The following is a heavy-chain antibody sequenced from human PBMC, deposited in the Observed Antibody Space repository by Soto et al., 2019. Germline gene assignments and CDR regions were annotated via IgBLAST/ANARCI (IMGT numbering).Heavy chain of an antibody. CDR1: GGSLSSYY. Sequence: SETLSLTCTVSGGSLSSYYWSWFRQPPGKGLEWIGYIHVSGLMNYNPSLTSRVTISLDTSKNQFSLKMKSVTAADTAIYFCARDRYANEIWGQGTLVTVSS. CDR2: IHVSGLM. J-gene: IGHJ4*02. CDR3: ARDRYANEI. V-gene: IGHV4-59*01. D-gene: IGHD2-2*01.